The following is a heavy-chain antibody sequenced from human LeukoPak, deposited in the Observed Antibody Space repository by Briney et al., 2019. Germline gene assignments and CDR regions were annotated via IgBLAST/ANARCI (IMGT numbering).Heavy chain of an antibody. CDR1: GFTFSGSA. D-gene: IGHD4-17*01. CDR3: TRLSRVPDYGDYAYDY. J-gene: IGHJ4*02. CDR2: IRSKANSYAT. V-gene: IGHV3-73*01. Sequence: PGGSLRLSCAASGFTFSGSAMHWVRQASGKGLDWVGRIRSKANSYATAYAASVKGRFTISRDDSKNTAYLQMNSLKTEDTAVYYCTRLSRVPDYGDYAYDYWGQGTLVTVSS.